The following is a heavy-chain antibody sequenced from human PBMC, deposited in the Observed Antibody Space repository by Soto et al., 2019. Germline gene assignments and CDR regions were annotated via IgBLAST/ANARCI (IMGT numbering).Heavy chain of an antibody. CDR3: AKDLRPDGRYDLDY. Sequence: PGRSLRLSCAAYGFTFRTFAMNWVRQAPGKGLEWVAVIVGDASSIDYADSVKGRFTISRDNSKNIMYLQMTSLKVEDTATYFCAKDLRPDGRYDLDYWGQGTQVTVSS. CDR1: GFTFRTFA. CDR2: IVGDASSI. V-gene: IGHV3-23*03. J-gene: IGHJ4*02. D-gene: IGHD6-19*01.